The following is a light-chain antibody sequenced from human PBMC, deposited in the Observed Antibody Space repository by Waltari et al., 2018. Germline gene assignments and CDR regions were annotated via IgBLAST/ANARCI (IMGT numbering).Light chain of an antibody. Sequence: QSALTQPASVSGSPGQSITISCTGTSSHVGSYNYVSWYQQHPGKAPKLMIYDVNKRPSGVSNRFSGSKSGNTASLTISGFQAEDEADYYCSSYTSSSTWVFGGGTKLTVL. V-gene: IGLV2-14*03. J-gene: IGLJ3*02. CDR2: DVN. CDR3: SSYTSSSTWV. CDR1: SSHVGSYNY.